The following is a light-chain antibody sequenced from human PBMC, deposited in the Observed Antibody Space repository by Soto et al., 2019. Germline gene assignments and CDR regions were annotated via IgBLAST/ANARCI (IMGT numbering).Light chain of an antibody. V-gene: IGKV3-20*01. Sequence: ELVLTQSPGTLSLSPGDRATLSCRASQRLSRSSLAWYQQKPGRAPRILIYGASSMATGIPDRFSGSGSGTDFTLTISRLEPEDCAVYYCQQYGISPRTFGQGTKVEIK. CDR3: QQYGISPRT. J-gene: IGKJ1*01. CDR1: QRLSRSS. CDR2: GAS.